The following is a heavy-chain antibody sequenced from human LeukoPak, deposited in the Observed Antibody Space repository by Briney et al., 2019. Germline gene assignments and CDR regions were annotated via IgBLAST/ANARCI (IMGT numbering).Heavy chain of an antibody. V-gene: IGHV4-4*07. D-gene: IGHD3-22*01. Sequence: SSETLSLTCTVSGGSISSYYWSWIRQPAGKGQGWIGRIYTSGSTNYNPSLKSRVTMSVDTSKNQFSLKLCSVTAADTAVYYCAREDYNDISGFSSYWGQGTLVTVSS. CDR3: AREDYNDISGFSSY. CDR1: GGSISSYY. CDR2: IYTSGST. J-gene: IGHJ4*02.